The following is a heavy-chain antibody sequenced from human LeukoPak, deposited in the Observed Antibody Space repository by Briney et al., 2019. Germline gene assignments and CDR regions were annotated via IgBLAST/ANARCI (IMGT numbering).Heavy chain of an antibody. J-gene: IGHJ5*02. Sequence: SETLSLTCAVYGGCFSGYYWSWLRLHPGKGLEGIGEINHSGSTSYNPSLKSRVTISADTSKNQLSLKLSSVTAADAAVYYCARVGAQIVVVPAAKVWWFDPWGQGTLVTVSS. CDR2: INHSGST. D-gene: IGHD2-2*01. CDR1: GGCFSGYY. CDR3: ARVGAQIVVVPAAKVWWFDP. V-gene: IGHV4-34*01.